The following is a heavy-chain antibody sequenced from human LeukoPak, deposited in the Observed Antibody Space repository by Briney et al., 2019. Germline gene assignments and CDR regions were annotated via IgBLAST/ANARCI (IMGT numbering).Heavy chain of an antibody. CDR3: ARRDIVVVPAAINYFDY. Sequence: ASVKVSCKASGYTFTGYYMHWVRQAPGQGLEWMGWINPNSGGTNYAQKFQGRVTMTRDTSISTAYKELSRLRSDDTAVYYCARRDIVVVPAAINYFDYWGQGTLVTVSS. V-gene: IGHV1-2*02. D-gene: IGHD2-2*01. CDR2: INPNSGGT. J-gene: IGHJ4*02. CDR1: GYTFTGYY.